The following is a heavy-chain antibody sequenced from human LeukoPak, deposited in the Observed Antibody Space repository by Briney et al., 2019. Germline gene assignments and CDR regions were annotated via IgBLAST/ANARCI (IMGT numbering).Heavy chain of an antibody. J-gene: IGHJ6*02. CDR2: IYSGGST. CDR1: GFTVSSNY. Sequence: GRSLRLSCAASGFTVSSNYMSWVRQAPGKGLEWVSVIYSGGSTYYADSVKGRFTISRDNSKNTLYLQMNSLRAEDTAVYYCARDRVAAAGTYRDYYYYGMDVWGQGTTVTVSS. V-gene: IGHV3-53*01. CDR3: ARDRVAAAGTYRDYYYYGMDV. D-gene: IGHD6-13*01.